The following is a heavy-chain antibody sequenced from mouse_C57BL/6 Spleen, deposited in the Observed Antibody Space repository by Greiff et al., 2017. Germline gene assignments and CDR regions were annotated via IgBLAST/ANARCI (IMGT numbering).Heavy chain of an antibody. CDR1: GFTFTDYY. Sequence: EVKVVESGGGLVQPGGSLSLSCEASGFTFTDYYMSWVRQPPGQALEWLGFIRNKANGYTTEYSASVKGRFTISRDNSQSILYLQMNALRAEDSATYYCARLYGNCVWYFDVWGTGTTVTVSS. CDR3: ARLYGNCVWYFDV. V-gene: IGHV7-3*01. J-gene: IGHJ1*03. CDR2: IRNKANGYTT. D-gene: IGHD2-1*01.